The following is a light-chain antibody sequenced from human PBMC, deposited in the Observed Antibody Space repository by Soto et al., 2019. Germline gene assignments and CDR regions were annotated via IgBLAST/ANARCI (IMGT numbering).Light chain of an antibody. CDR1: QSVSSSY. J-gene: IGKJ2*01. V-gene: IGKV3-20*01. CDR2: GAS. Sequence: EIVLTQSPGTLSLSPGETATLSCRASQSVSSSYFAWYQQKPGQAPRLLIYGASSSATGIPDRFSGSGSGTDFPLTISRLEPEDFAVYYCQQYCSSYIFGQGTKLEI. CDR3: QQYCSSYI.